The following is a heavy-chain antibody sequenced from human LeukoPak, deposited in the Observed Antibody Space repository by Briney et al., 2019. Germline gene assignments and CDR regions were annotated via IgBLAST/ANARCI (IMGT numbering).Heavy chain of an antibody. V-gene: IGHV4-39*01. CDR3: ARLRGGVQLWGD. D-gene: IGHD5-18*01. CDR2: LSHAGTN. Sequence: PSETLSLTCTVSGGSITSNSYSWGWIRQPPGKGLQWIVTLSHAGTNYYNPSLKSRVTMPVDRSKNQLSLKLTSVTATDTAVYYCARLRGGVQLWGDWGQGTLVTFSS. CDR1: GGSITSNSYS. J-gene: IGHJ4*02.